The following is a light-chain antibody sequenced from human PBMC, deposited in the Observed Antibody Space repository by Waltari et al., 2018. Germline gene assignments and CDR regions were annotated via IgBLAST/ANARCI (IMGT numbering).Light chain of an antibody. J-gene: IGKJ1*01. Sequence: EIVLTQSPATLSLSPGERATLSCRASQSVRNNLTWYQQRPGQGPRLLIYNTFNRATGVPARFSGSGSGTDFTLTISTLETEDFAIYYCQHPWRWRTFGLGTKVEMK. V-gene: IGKV3-11*01. CDR3: QHPWRWRT. CDR1: QSVRNN. CDR2: NTF.